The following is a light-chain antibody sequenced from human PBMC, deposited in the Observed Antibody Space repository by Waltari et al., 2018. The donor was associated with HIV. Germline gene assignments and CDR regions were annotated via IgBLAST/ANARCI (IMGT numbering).Light chain of an antibody. CDR3: ATWTDSLSGVV. CDR1: SSNIGRNY. Sequence: QSVLTQSPSASGTPGQRVTISCSGSSSNIGRNYVYWYQQLPGTAPKLLLYRNNQRPSGVPERFSGSKSGTSASLAISGLRSEDEAHYYCATWTDSLSGVVFGGGTKLRVL. J-gene: IGLJ2*01. V-gene: IGLV1-47*01. CDR2: RNN.